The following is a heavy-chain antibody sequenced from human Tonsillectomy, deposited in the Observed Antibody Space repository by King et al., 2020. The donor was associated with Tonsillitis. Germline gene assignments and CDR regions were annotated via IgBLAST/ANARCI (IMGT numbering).Heavy chain of an antibody. CDR3: ARAEAQGYDILTGYYWNY. CDR1: GYTFTSYY. D-gene: IGHD3-9*01. J-gene: IGHJ4*02. CDR2: IDPSDGST. V-gene: IGHV1-46*01. Sequence: QLVQSGAEVKKPGASVKVSCKASGYTFTSYYIHWVRQAPGQGLEWMGIIDPSDGSTSYAQTFQGRVTVTRVTSTGTVYMEASSLRSGDTAVYYCARAEAQGYDILTGYYWNYWGQGTLVTVSS.